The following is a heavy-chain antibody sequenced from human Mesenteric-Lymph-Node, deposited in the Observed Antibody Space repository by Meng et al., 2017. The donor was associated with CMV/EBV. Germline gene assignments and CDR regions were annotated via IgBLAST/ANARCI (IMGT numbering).Heavy chain of an antibody. CDR3: ARVTFCTRVRCYPGTFNYYAMDV. CDR1: GGSISSLY. J-gene: IGHJ6*02. CDR2: MCLSGET. V-gene: IGHV4-59*01. D-gene: IGHD2-8*02. Sequence: GSLRLSCNVSGGSISSLYWNWIRQAPGKGLECIGFMCLSGETNYHPSLKGRVIMSVDRSRKNFSLQLSSVTAADTAVYYCARVTFCTRVRCYPGTFNYYAMDVWGQGTTVTVSS.